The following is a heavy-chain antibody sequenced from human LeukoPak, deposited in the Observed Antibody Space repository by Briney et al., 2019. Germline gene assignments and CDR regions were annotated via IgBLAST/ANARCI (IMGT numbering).Heavy chain of an antibody. Sequence: GGSLRLSCAASGFTFSSYAMSWVRQAPGKGLEWVSAISGSGRSTYYADSVKGRFTISRDNSKNTLYLQMNSLRAEDTAVYYCAKLIRRIAAAGDLFDPWGQGTLVTVSS. V-gene: IGHV3-23*01. CDR3: AKLIRRIAAAGDLFDP. CDR2: ISGSGRST. CDR1: GFTFSSYA. D-gene: IGHD6-13*01. J-gene: IGHJ5*02.